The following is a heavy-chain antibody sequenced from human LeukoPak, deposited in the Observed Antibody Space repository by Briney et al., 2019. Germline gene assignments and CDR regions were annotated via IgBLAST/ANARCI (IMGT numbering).Heavy chain of an antibody. CDR3: AKAYYYDSSGNFDY. J-gene: IGHJ4*02. Sequence: AGGSLRLSCAASGFTFDDYAMHWVRQAPGKGLEWVSGISWNSGSIGYADSVKGRFTISRDNAKNSLYLQMNSLRAEDTALYYCAKAYYYDSSGNFDYWGQGTLVTVSS. D-gene: IGHD3-22*01. CDR2: ISWNSGSI. CDR1: GFTFDDYA. V-gene: IGHV3-9*01.